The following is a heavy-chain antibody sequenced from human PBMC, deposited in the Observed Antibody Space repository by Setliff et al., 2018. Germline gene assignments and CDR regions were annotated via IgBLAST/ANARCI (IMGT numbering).Heavy chain of an antibody. J-gene: IGHJ4*02. V-gene: IGHV3-23*01. CDR3: AKDNYYDSTPPLVFDY. Sequence: GSLRLSCAASGFTFSSYAMSWVRQAPGKGLEWVSAISGSGGSTYYADSVKGRFTISRDNSKNTLYLQMNSLRAEDTAVYYCAKDNYYDSTPPLVFDYWGQGTLVTVSS. CDR1: GFTFSSYA. CDR2: ISGSGGST. D-gene: IGHD3-22*01.